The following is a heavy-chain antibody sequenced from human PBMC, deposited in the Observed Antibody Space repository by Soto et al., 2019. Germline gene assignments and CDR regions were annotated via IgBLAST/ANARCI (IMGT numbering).Heavy chain of an antibody. D-gene: IGHD5-12*01. J-gene: IGHJ4*02. CDR1: GYTFTSYG. CDR2: ISAYNGNT. CDR3: ARDSGYDFADFDY. V-gene: IGHV1-18*01. Sequence: HVQLVQSGAEVKKPGASVKVSCKASGYTFTSYGISWVRQAPGQGLEWMGWISAYNGNTNYAQKLQGRVTMTTDTSPSTDYMELRSLRSDDTAVDYCARDSGYDFADFDYWGQGTLVTVSS.